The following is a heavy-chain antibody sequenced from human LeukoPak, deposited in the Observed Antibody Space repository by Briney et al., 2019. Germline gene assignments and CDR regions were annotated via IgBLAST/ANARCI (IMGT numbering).Heavy chain of an antibody. Sequence: GGSLRLSCAASGFTFSSYTINWVRQAPGKGQEWISSISGSSSHIYYADSVKGRFTISRDNAKDSLYLQMNSLRAEDTALYYCVRIPNSANFPNWFDPWGQGTLVTVSS. CDR2: ISGSSSHI. J-gene: IGHJ5*02. D-gene: IGHD4/OR15-4a*01. CDR1: GFTFSSYT. V-gene: IGHV3-21*01. CDR3: VRIPNSANFPNWFDP.